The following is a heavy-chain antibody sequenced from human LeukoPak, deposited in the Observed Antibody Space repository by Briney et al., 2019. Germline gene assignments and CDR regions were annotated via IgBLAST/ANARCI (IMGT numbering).Heavy chain of an antibody. D-gene: IGHD5-18*01. J-gene: IGHJ6*03. V-gene: IGHV1-69*13. CDR1: GGTFSSYA. CDR2: IIPIFGTA. CDR3: AXXXXXXXXDTXMSMXXXXXRXXXXXV. Sequence: GASVKVSCKASGGTFSSYAISWVRQAPGQGLEWMGGIIPIFGTANYAQKFQGRVTITADESTSTAYMELSSLRSEDTAVYYCAXXXXXXXXDTXMSMXXXXXRXXXXXVWGXGTTXTVSS.